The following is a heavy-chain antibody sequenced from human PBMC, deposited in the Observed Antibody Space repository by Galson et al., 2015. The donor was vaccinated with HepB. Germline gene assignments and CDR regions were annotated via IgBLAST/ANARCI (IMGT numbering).Heavy chain of an antibody. CDR3: ARDGCINGLCAYHYYGMDV. V-gene: IGHV3-30*03. CDR1: GLTFSYYR. J-gene: IGHJ6*02. Sequence: LRLSCAASGLTFSYYRMHWVRQAPGKGLEWVAVISYDGRNKYYADSVKGRFTISRDSSKNTLYVQMNSLRAEDTAVYYCARDGCINGLCAYHYYGMDVWGQGTTVTVSS. D-gene: IGHD2-8*01. CDR2: ISYDGRNK.